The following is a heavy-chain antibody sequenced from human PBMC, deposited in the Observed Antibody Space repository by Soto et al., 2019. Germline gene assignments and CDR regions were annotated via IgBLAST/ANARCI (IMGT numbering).Heavy chain of an antibody. J-gene: IGHJ6*02. CDR3: ARARRITIFGVVTGHYGMDV. CDR2: IIPIFGTA. CDR1: GVTFSSYA. Sequence: SVKVSCKASGVTFSSYAISWVRQAPGQGLEWMGGIIPIFGTANYAQKFQGRVTITADKSTSTAYMELSSLRSEDTAVYYCARARRITIFGVVTGHYGMDVWGQGTTVTVSS. V-gene: IGHV1-69*06. D-gene: IGHD3-3*01.